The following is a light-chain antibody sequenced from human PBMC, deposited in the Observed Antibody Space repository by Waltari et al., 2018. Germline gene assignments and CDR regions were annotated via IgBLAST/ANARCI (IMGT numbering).Light chain of an antibody. V-gene: IGKV3-20*01. J-gene: IGKJ4*01. CDR3: QQYAASPLT. CDR2: DAS. Sequence: EIVLAQSPGPLSVSPGERATLSCRASQSVSGASVAWYRQRPGQAPRLLIYDASIRAPDIPDRFSGSGSGTDFTLTISSLDSEDFAVYYCQQYAASPLTFGGGTKV. CDR1: QSVSGAS.